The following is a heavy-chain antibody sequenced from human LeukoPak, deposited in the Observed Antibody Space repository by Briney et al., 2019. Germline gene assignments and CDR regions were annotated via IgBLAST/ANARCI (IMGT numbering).Heavy chain of an antibody. J-gene: IGHJ4*02. V-gene: IGHV1-8*01. D-gene: IGHD3-16*02. CDR1: VYTFTSYD. CDR2: MNPNSGNT. CDR3: ARGRYDYVWGSYLWPDLEFDY. Sequence: ASVKVSCKASVYTFTSYDINWVRQATGQGLEWMGWMNPNSGNTGYAQKFQGRVTMTRNTSISTAYMELSSLRSEDTAVYYCARGRYDYVWGSYLWPDLEFDYWGQGTLVTVSS.